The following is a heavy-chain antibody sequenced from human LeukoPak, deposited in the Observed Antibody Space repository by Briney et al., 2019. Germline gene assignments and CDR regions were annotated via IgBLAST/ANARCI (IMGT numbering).Heavy chain of an antibody. CDR3: AREGRDGYNFDY. D-gene: IGHD5-24*01. CDR1: GYTFTSYD. Sequence: ASVKVSCKASGYTFTSYDINWVRQATGQGLEWMGWMNPNSGNTGYAQKFQGRVTMTRNTSISTAYMELGSLRSEDTAVYYCAREGRDGYNFDYWGQGTLVTVSS. CDR2: MNPNSGNT. J-gene: IGHJ4*02. V-gene: IGHV1-8*01.